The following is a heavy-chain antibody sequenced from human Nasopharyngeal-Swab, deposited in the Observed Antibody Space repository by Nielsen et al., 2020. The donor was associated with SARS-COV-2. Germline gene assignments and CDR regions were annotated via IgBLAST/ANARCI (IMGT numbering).Heavy chain of an antibody. Sequence: SETLLTCAVHGGPFSGYYWTWIRQPPGKGLEWIGEINHSGGTNYNPSLKSRVTISVDTSKNQFSLKLTSVTAADTAVYYCARGSCTNGLCYRRRGFDPWGQGTLVTVSS. CDR2: INHSGGT. V-gene: IGHV4-34*01. CDR1: GGPFSGYY. J-gene: IGHJ5*02. CDR3: ARGSCTNGLCYRRRGFDP. D-gene: IGHD2-8*01.